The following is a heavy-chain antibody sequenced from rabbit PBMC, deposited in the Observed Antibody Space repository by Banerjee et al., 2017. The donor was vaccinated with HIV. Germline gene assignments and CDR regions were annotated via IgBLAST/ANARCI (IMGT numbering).Heavy chain of an antibody. J-gene: IGHJ4*01. CDR2: IATKTGST. D-gene: IGHD8-1*01. CDR1: GIDFSSYYR. CDR3: ARGTSGSSYFYFNL. V-gene: IGHV1S43*01. Sequence: QQQLEESGGGLVKPGGTLTLTCKASGIDFSSYYRMCWVRQAPGRGLELVACIATKTGSTWFARWVNGRFTISRSTSLNTVDLKMTSLTVADTATYFCARGTSGSSYFYFNLWGPGTLVTVS.